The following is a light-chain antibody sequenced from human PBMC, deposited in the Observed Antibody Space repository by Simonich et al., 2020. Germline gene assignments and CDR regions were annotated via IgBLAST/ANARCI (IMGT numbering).Light chain of an antibody. CDR2: WEA. V-gene: IGKV4-1*01. CDR1: QRVLYSSNNKNY. Sequence: DIVMTQSPDSLAVSLGERATINCKSSQRVLYSSNNKNYLAWYQQKPGQPPKLLIYWEATRESGVHDRFSGSGSGTDFTRTISSMQAEDVAVYYCQQYYSTPYTFGQGTKLEIK. CDR3: QQYYSTPYT. J-gene: IGKJ2*01.